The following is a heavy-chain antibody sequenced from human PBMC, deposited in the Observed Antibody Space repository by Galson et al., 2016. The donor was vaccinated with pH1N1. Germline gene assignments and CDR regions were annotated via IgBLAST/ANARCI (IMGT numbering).Heavy chain of an antibody. V-gene: IGHV1-18*01. D-gene: IGHD2-21*01. CDR2: ISAYSGAT. J-gene: IGHJ6*03. CDR3: ASSVPGEYYYNYYYMDV. Sequence: SVKVSCKASGYTFSIYGVTRVRQAPGQGLEWMGWISAYSGATDYAQKFQGRVTITTDASTTTFYMELSSLRSEDTAVYYCASSVPGEYYYNYYYMDVWGAGTTVIVSS. CDR1: GYTFSIYG.